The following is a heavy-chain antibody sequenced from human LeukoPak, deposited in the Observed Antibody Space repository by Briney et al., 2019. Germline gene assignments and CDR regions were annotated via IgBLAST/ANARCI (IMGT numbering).Heavy chain of an antibody. Sequence: PGGSLRLSCSASGFTFSSYAMHWVRQAPGKGLEYVSSITSNGDTTYYTDSVKGRFTISRDNSKNTLYLQMSSLRAGDTAVYYCLKDRLGTGDYWGQGTLVSVSS. V-gene: IGHV3-64D*06. CDR2: ITSNGDTT. J-gene: IGHJ4*02. D-gene: IGHD7-27*01. CDR1: GFTFSSYA. CDR3: LKDRLGTGDY.